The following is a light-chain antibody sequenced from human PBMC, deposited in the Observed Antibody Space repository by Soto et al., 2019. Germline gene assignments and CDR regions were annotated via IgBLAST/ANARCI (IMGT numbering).Light chain of an antibody. CDR1: QSVSSSY. Sequence: EIVLTQSPGTLSLSPGERATLSCRASQSVSSSYLAWYQQKPGQAPRLLIYGASSRATGIPDRLSGSGSGTDLTLTISRLEPEDFAVYYCQQYGSSPALTFGGGTKVDIK. V-gene: IGKV3-20*01. J-gene: IGKJ4*01. CDR3: QQYGSSPALT. CDR2: GAS.